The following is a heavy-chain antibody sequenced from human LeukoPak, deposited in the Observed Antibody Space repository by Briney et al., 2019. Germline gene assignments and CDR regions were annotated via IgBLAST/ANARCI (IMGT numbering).Heavy chain of an antibody. J-gene: IGHJ4*02. V-gene: IGHV6-1*01. CDR2: THYRAKWAN. CDR1: GDSVSSNSAA. CDR3: ARSIAGHFDH. D-gene: IGHD6-6*01. Sequence: SQPLSLTCDISGDSVSSNSAAWNWISQSPSRGLEWLGRTHYRAKWANYYAGSVKSRITINPDTSKHQSSLQLDSVTPEDTAVYYCARSIAGHFDHWGQGTLVTVSS.